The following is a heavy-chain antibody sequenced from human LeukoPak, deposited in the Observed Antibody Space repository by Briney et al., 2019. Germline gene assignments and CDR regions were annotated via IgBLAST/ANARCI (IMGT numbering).Heavy chain of an antibody. J-gene: IGHJ4*02. V-gene: IGHV4-30-4*01. CDR1: GGSISSGDYY. Sequence: SQTLSLTCTVSGGSISSGDYYWSWIRQPPGKGLEWIGYIYYSGSTYYNPSLKSRVTISVDTSKNQFSLKLSSVTASDTAVYYCARDLHGDYVYFDYWGQGTLVTVSS. D-gene: IGHD4-17*01. CDR3: ARDLHGDYVYFDY. CDR2: IYYSGST.